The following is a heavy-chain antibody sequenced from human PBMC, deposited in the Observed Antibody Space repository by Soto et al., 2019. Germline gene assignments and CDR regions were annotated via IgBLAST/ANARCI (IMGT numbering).Heavy chain of an antibody. CDR3: ARWGTTGGLDV. V-gene: IGHV3-30*19. CDR1: GFTFRSYV. Sequence: QVQLVESGGGVVQPGTYLRLFCVGSGFTFRSYVIPWVRQAPGKGLEWVALTSYDGSNKYYDDSVKGRFTISRDNSRNTVDLQMDSLRLEDTALYYCARWGTTGGLDVWGQGTLVSVSS. J-gene: IGHJ4*02. D-gene: IGHD3-16*01. CDR2: TSYDGSNK.